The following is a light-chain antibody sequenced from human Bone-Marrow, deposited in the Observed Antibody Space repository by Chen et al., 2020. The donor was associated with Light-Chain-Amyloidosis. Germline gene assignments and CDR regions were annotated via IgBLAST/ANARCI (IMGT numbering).Light chain of an antibody. Sequence: SYELTQPPSVSVSPGQTARITCSGDDLPTKYAYWYQQKPGQAPVLVIHRDTERPSGISEGFSGSRSGTTATLTSSGVQAEDEADYHCQSAAHSGTYGVIFGGGTKLTVL. CDR2: RDT. CDR3: QSAAHSGTYGVI. J-gene: IGLJ2*01. CDR1: DLPTKY. V-gene: IGLV3-25*03.